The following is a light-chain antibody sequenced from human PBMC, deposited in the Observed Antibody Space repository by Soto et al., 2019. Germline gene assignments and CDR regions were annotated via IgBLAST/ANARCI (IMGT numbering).Light chain of an antibody. J-gene: IGKJ4*01. Sequence: IVLTQSPATLSVSPGERATLSCRASQSVSSYLAWYQQKPGQAPRLLIYDASNRATGIPPRFSGSGSGTDFTLTISSLEPEDFAVYYCQQRSDWPLTFGGGTKVDIK. CDR1: QSVSSY. V-gene: IGKV3-11*01. CDR3: QQRSDWPLT. CDR2: DAS.